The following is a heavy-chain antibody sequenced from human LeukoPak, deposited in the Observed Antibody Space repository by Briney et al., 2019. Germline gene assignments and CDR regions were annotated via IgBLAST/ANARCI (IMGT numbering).Heavy chain of an antibody. J-gene: IGHJ4*02. CDR1: GFTFSSYA. CDR3: AKCGVRFGYYDSGD. V-gene: IGHV3-23*01. Sequence: PGGSLRLSCAASGFTFSSYAMSWVRQAPGKGLEWVSAISHSGSSTYYADSVKGRFTIPRDNSKNRLFLQMNNLRDEDTAVYYCAKCGVRFGYYDSGDWGQGTLVTVSS. CDR2: ISHSGSST. D-gene: IGHD3-9*01.